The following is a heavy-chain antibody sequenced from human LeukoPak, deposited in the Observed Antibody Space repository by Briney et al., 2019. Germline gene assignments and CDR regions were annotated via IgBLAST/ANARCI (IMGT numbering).Heavy chain of an antibody. V-gene: IGHV1-2*02. CDR2: INPYSGGT. J-gene: IGHJ4*02. CDR1: GYTFTGYY. D-gene: IGHD5-12*01. Sequence: ASVKVSCKASGYTFTGYYMHWVRQAPGQGLEWMGWINPYSGGTNYARKLQGRVTMTRDSSISTAYMELSSLRSDDPAVYYCAREKDSGQNDYWGQGTLVTVSS. CDR3: AREKDSGQNDY.